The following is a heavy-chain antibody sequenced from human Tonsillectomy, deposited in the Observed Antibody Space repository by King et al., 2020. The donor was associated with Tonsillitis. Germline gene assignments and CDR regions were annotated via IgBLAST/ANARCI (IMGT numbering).Heavy chain of an antibody. CDR1: GYTFTNYG. CDR3: ARGXIPTHFDX. D-gene: IGHD2-21*01. V-gene: IGHV1-18*01. J-gene: IGHJ4*02. Sequence: VQLVESGAEVKKPGASVKVSCKASGYTFTNYGVTWVRQAPGQGLEWMGWINTYNGHTNYAQKLQDRVSMTTDTSTSTAYMELRSLRSDDTAVFYCARGXIPTHFDXWGQGXXVTVX. CDR2: INTYNGHT.